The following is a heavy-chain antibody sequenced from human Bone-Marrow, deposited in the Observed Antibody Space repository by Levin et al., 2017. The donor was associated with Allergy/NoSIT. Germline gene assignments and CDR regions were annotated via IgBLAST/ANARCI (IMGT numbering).Heavy chain of an antibody. CDR2: IYVSGST. CDR1: GGSISSDRYY. J-gene: IGHJ4*02. Sequence: SETLSLTCTVSGGSISSDRYYWGWIRQPPGTGLEWIGRIYVSGSTNYNPSLTNRVTMSLDTSKRQFSLTLTSVTAADTAVYYCARDTGARSFFDYWGPGARVIVSS. D-gene: IGHD4-17*01. CDR3: ARDTGARSFFDY. V-gene: IGHV4-61*02.